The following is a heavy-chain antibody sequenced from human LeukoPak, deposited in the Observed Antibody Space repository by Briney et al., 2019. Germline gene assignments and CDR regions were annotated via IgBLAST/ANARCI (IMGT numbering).Heavy chain of an antibody. V-gene: IGHV3-48*03. D-gene: IGHD3-9*01. CDR2: ISSSGSTI. CDR3: ARRELRYFDWLRAFDI. J-gene: IGHJ3*02. CDR1: GFTFSSYE. Sequence: PGGSLRFSCAASGFTFSSYEMNWVRQAPGKGLEWVSYISSSGSTIYYADSVKGRFTISRDNAKNSLYLQMNSLRAEDTAVYYCARRELRYFDWLRAFDIWGQGTMVTVSS.